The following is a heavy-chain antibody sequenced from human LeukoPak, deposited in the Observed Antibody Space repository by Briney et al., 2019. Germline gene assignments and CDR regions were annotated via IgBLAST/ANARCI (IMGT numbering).Heavy chain of an antibody. Sequence: SETLSLTCTVSGGSISGYSWGWIRQPPGKGLEWIGEINHSGSTNYNPSLKSRVTISVDTSKNQFSLKLSSVTAADTAVYYCARVPRYSYAMNWFDPWGQGTLVTVSS. J-gene: IGHJ5*02. V-gene: IGHV4-34*01. D-gene: IGHD5-18*01. CDR1: GGSISGYS. CDR3: ARVPRYSYAMNWFDP. CDR2: INHSGST.